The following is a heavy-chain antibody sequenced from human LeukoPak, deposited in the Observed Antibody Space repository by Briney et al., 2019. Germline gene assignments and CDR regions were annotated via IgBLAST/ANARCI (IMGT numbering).Heavy chain of an antibody. D-gene: IGHD2-2*02. CDR1: GGSFSGYY. CDR3: AGWAIYLEYNYYYYGMDV. V-gene: IGHV4-34*01. CDR2: INHSGST. Sequence: PSETLSLTRAVYGGSFSGYYWSWIRQPPGKGLEWIGEINHSGSTNYNPSLKSRVTISVDTSKNQFSLKLSSVTAADTAVYYCAGWAIYLEYNYYYYGMDVWGQGTTVTVSS. J-gene: IGHJ6*02.